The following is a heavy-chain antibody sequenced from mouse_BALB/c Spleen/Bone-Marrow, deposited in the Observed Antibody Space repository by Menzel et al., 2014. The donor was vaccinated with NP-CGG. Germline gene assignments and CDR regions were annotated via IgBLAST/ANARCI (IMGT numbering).Heavy chain of an antibody. CDR3: ARDYDYAMDY. V-gene: IGHV5-4*02. CDR2: ISDGGSYT. D-gene: IGHD2-12*01. Sequence: EVKVVESGGGLVKPGGSLKLSCAASGFTFSDYYMYWVRQTPEKRLEWVATISDGGSYTYYPDSVKGRFTISGDNAKNNLYLQMSSLKSEDTAMYYCARDYDYAMDYWGQGTSVTVSS. J-gene: IGHJ4*01. CDR1: GFTFSDYY.